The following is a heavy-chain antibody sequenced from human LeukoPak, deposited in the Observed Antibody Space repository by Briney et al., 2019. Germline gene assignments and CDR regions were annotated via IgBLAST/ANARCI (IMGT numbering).Heavy chain of an antibody. CDR2: IYPGDSDT. CDR3: ARNIGGSGSYYNGFDP. Sequence: GESLKISCKGSGYSFTSYWIGWVRQMPGKGLEWMGLIYPGDSDTRYSPSFQGQVTISADKSISTAYLQWSSLKASDTAMYYCARNIGGSGSYYNGFDPWGQGTLVTVSS. D-gene: IGHD3-10*01. J-gene: IGHJ5*02. CDR1: GYSFTSYW. V-gene: IGHV5-51*01.